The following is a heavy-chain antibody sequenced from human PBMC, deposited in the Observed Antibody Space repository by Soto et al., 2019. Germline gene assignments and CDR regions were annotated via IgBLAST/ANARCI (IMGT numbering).Heavy chain of an antibody. J-gene: IGHJ6*02. V-gene: IGHV3-23*01. CDR3: AKDGASGSYPPYYYYGMDV. CDR2: ISGSGGNA. D-gene: IGHD1-26*01. Sequence: GGSLRLSCAASGFTFSSYAMSWVRQAPGKGLEWVSTISGSGGNAYYADSVKGRFTISRDNSKNTLRLQMNSLRADDTAVYYCAKDGASGSYPPYYYYGMDVWGQGTTVT. CDR1: GFTFSSYA.